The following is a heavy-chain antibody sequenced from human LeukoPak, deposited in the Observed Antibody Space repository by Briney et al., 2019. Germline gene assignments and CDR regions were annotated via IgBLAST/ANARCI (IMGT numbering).Heavy chain of an antibody. CDR2: INPNSGGT. D-gene: IGHD6-13*01. CDR3: AREQQLELRALRY. Sequence: ASVEVSCKASGYTFTGYYMHWVRQAPGQGLEWMGRINPNSGGTNYAQKFQGRVTMTRDTSISTAYMELSRLRSDDTAVYYCAREQQLELRALRYWGQGTLVTVSS. CDR1: GYTFTGYY. V-gene: IGHV1-2*06. J-gene: IGHJ4*02.